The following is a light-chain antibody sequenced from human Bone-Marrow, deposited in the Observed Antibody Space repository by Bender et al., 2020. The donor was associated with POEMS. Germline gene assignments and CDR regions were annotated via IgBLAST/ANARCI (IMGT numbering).Light chain of an antibody. V-gene: IGLV1-44*01. J-gene: IGLJ3*02. CDR2: SCH. Sequence: QSVLTQPPSASGTPGQRVTISCSGGSSNIGAHAVNWYQHLPGTAPTLLIYSCHRRPSAVPDRFSGSRSGTSASLAISGLQSEDEADYYCAVWDDSLNGWVFGGGTKRTVL. CDR3: AVWDDSLNGWV. CDR1: SSNIGAHA.